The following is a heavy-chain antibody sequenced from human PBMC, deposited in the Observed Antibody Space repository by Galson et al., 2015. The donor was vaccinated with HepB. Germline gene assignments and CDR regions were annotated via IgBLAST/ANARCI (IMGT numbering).Heavy chain of an antibody. D-gene: IGHD6-19*01. V-gene: IGHV1-69*02. CDR2: IIPILGIA. CDR3: ARGHSIAVAGGWYFDL. J-gene: IGHJ2*01. Sequence: SVKVSCKASGGTFSSYTISWVRQAPGQGLEWMGRIIPILGIANYAQKFQGRVTITADKSTSTAYMELSSLRSEDTAVYYCARGHSIAVAGGWYFDLWGRGTLVTVSS. CDR1: GGTFSSYT.